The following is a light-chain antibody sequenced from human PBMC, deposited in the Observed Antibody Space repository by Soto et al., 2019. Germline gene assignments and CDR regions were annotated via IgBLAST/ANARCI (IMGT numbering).Light chain of an antibody. CDR1: SSDIGGYDY. CDR3: SSSTSNIAYKYV. V-gene: IGLV2-14*01. CDR2: DVS. J-gene: IGLJ1*01. Sequence: QSVLTQPSSVSGSPGQSITISCTGTSSDIGGYDYVSWYQQNPSKAPKLIIYDVSNRPSGVSNRFSGSKSANTASLTISGLRAEDEADYYCSSSTSNIAYKYVFGTGTKVTVL.